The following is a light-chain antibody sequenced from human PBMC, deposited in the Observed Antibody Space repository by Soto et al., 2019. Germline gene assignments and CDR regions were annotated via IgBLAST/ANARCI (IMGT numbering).Light chain of an antibody. CDR1: QSVSSSY. CDR3: QQYGSSPQIT. J-gene: IGKJ4*01. Sequence: EIVLTQSPGTLSLSPGERATLSCRASQSVSSSYLAWYQQKPGQAPRLLIYGASSRATGIPDRFSGSGSGTDFTLTISRLEPEDFAVYYCQQYGSSPQITFGGGTKVEIE. V-gene: IGKV3-20*01. CDR2: GAS.